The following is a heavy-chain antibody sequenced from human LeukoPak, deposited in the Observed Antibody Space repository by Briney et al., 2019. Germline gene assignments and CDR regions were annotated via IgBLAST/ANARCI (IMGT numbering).Heavy chain of an antibody. J-gene: IGHJ4*02. D-gene: IGHD1-26*01. CDR3: ARDLGDNSGSYSFDY. V-gene: IGHV3-21*01. CDR1: GFTFRTHS. CDR2: ISSGSLYI. Sequence: GGSLRLSCTATGFTFRTHSMNWVRQAPGKGLEWVSSISSGSLYIYYADSVKGRFTISRDNSKNTLYLQMNSLRAEDTAVYYCARDLGDNSGSYSFDYWGQGTLVTVSS.